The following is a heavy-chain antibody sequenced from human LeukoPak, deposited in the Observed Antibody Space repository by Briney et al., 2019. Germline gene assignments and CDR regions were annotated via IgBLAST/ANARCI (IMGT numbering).Heavy chain of an antibody. V-gene: IGHV3-23*01. D-gene: IGHD1-26*01. J-gene: IGHJ4*02. CDR3: ARRPYSGSYFLDY. CDR1: GFTFSSYA. CDR2: ISGSGGST. Sequence: PGGSLRLSCAASGFTFSSYAMSWVRQAPGKGLEWVSVISGSGGSTNYADSVKGQFTISRDNSKNTLYLQMNSLRAEDTAVYYCARRPYSGSYFLDYWGQGTLVTVSS.